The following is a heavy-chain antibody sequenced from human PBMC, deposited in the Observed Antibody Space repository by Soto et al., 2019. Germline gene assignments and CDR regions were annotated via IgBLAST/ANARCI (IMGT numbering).Heavy chain of an antibody. CDR1: GYSISSSNW. V-gene: IGHV4-28*01. Sequence: PSETLSLTCAVSGYSISSSNWWGWIRQPPGKGLEWIGYIYYSGTTYYNPSLKSRVTMSVDTSKNQLSLKLSSVTAADTAVYYYAGASTWHPGAFDIWGQGTTVTVS. D-gene: IGHD5-12*01. CDR3: AGASTWHPGAFDI. J-gene: IGHJ3*02. CDR2: IYYSGTT.